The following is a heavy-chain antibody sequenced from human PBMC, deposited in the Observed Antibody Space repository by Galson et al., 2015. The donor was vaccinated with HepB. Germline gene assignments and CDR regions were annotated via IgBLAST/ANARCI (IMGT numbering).Heavy chain of an antibody. D-gene: IGHD3-3*01. CDR1: GYTFTSYD. Sequence: SVKVSCKASGYTFTSYDINWVRQATGQGLEWMGWMNPNSGNTGYAQKFQGRVTMTRNTSISTAYMELSSLRSEDTAVYYCARGGGGKLRFLVGRHYYYYYYMDVWGKGTTVTVSS. J-gene: IGHJ6*03. V-gene: IGHV1-8*01. CDR2: MNPNSGNT. CDR3: ARGGGGKLRFLVGRHYYYYYYMDV.